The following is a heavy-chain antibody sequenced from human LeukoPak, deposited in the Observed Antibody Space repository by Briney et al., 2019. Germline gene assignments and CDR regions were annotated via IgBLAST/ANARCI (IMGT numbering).Heavy chain of an antibody. D-gene: IGHD3-22*01. CDR2: MNPDSGGT. CDR1: GYTFTGYY. J-gene: IGHJ4*02. Sequence: VASVKVSCKASGYTFTGYYMHWVRQAPGQGLELRGWMNPDSGGTNYAQKFQGRVTMARDTCMSTGYMEMGRRRSDDTSVYYCARAYYHSSGYYVYDYRGQGTLATASS. V-gene: IGHV1-2*02. CDR3: ARAYYHSSGYYVYDY.